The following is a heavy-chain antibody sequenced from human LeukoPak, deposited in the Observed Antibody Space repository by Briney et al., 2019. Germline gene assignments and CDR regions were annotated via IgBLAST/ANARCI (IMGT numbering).Heavy chain of an antibody. CDR1: GFTFSSYG. D-gene: IGHD6-13*01. V-gene: IGHV3-33*01. Sequence: PGGSLRLSCAASGFTFSSYGMHWVRQAPGKGLEWVAVICFDGSNKSYADSVKGRFTISRDNSKNTLYLQMNSLRAEDKAVYYCARDLVSIDSSSYPCWGQGTLVTVSS. CDR3: ARDLVSIDSSSYPC. J-gene: IGHJ4*02. CDR2: ICFDGSNK.